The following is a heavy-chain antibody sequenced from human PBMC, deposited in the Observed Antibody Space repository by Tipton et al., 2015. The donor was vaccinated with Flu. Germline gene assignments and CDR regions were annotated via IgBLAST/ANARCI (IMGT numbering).Heavy chain of an antibody. Sequence: TLSLTCSVSGDSISSYYWSWIRQPPGKGLEWIGYMSNSGRTNYNPSLKSRVTISVDTSKNQFSLKLTSVTAADTAVYFCAREGKLRFLEWFEQKQPNWFDPWGQGTLVTVSS. D-gene: IGHD3-3*01. CDR3: AREGKLRFLEWFEQKQPNWFDP. CDR1: GDSISSYY. J-gene: IGHJ5*02. V-gene: IGHV4-59*12. CDR2: MSNSGRT.